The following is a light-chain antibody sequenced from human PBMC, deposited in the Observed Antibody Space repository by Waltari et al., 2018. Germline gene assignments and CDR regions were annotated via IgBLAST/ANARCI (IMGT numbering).Light chain of an antibody. V-gene: IGLV9-49*03. CDR3: GADHGSGSSFVYV. Sequence: QPVLPQPPSASASLGASVTLTSPLRRGYRNYNADSYQQSPGKGPRLVMRVGTGGIVGSKGDGIPDRFSVLGSGLNRYLTIKNIQEEDESDYHCGADHGSGSSFVYVFGTGTKVTVL. CDR1: RGYRNYN. J-gene: IGLJ1*01. CDR2: VGTGGIVG.